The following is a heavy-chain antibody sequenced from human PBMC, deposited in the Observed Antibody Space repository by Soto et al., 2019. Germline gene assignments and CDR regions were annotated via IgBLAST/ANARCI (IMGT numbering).Heavy chain of an antibody. CDR3: ARPGLDRGPLAY. CDR1: GDSISSYY. D-gene: IGHD3-10*01. J-gene: IGHJ1*01. V-gene: IGHV4-59*08. CDR2: IYYGGSI. Sequence: SETLSLTCTVSGDSISSYYWTWIRQPPGKGLEWIAFIYYGGSINYNPSLKSRVAISVDTSKNQFSLNLNSVTAADTAVYYCARPGLDRGPLAYWGQGTRVTVSS.